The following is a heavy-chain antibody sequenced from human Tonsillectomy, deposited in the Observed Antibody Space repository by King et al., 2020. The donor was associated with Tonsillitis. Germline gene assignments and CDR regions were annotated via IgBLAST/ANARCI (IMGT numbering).Heavy chain of an antibody. D-gene: IGHD5-12*01. V-gene: IGHV3-53*01. J-gene: IGHJ4*02. Sequence: VQLVESGGGLIQPGGSLRLSCAASGFTVSSNYMNWVRQAPGKGLEWVSVIYSSRSTYYADSVKGRFTISRDNSKNTLYLQMNSLRAEDTAVYYCARGPDIVATFSYFDYWGQGTLVTVSS. CDR2: IYSSRST. CDR3: ARGPDIVATFSYFDY. CDR1: GFTVSSNY.